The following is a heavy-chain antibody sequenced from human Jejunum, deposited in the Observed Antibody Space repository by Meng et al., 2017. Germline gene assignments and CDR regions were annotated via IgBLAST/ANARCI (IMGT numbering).Heavy chain of an antibody. D-gene: IGHD3-9*01. CDR1: GFTFSRYW. CDR2: IKADGSAT. V-gene: IGHV3-7*01. J-gene: IGHJ4*02. Sequence: GESLKISCEASGFTFSRYWMSWVRQAPGKGLEWVAVIKADGSATGYVESLKGRLTISRDNAKNSLYLQMNSLRAEDTAVYYWSTHNDWRFDYWGQGTLVTVSS. CDR3: STHNDWRFDY.